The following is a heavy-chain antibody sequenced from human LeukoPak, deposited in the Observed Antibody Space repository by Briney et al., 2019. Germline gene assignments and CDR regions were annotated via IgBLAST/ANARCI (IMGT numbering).Heavy chain of an antibody. CDR3: ARDNNDVVVPAVAWFDP. D-gene: IGHD2-2*01. Sequence: SETLSLTCTVSGGSISSYYWSWIRQPAGKGLEWIGRIYTSGSTNYNPSFKSRVTMSVDTSKNQFSLKLSSVTAADTAVYYCARDNNDVVVPAVAWFDPWGQGTLVTVSS. CDR1: GGSISSYY. V-gene: IGHV4-4*07. CDR2: IYTSGST. J-gene: IGHJ5*02.